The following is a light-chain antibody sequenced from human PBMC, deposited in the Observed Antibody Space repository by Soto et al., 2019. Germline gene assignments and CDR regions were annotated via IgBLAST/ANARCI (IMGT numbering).Light chain of an antibody. Sequence: QSVLTQPASVSGSPGQSITISCTGTSSDVGGYNYVSWYQQHPGKAPKLMIYDVSDRPSGVSNRFSGSKSGDTASLTISGLQAEDEADHYCSLYTSSSTLVFGGGTKLTVL. J-gene: IGLJ2*01. CDR3: SLYTSSSTLV. V-gene: IGLV2-14*01. CDR1: SSDVGGYNY. CDR2: DVS.